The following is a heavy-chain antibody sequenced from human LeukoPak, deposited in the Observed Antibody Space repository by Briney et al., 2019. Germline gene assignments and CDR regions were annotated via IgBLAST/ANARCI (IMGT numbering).Heavy chain of an antibody. V-gene: IGHV1-24*01. J-gene: IGHJ4*01. CDR3: ATRHSVQKVFDY. Sequence: ASVRVSCKVSGYTLTELSMHWVRQAPGKGLEGMGGFDTEDGETIYAQKFQGRVTMTEDTSTDTAYMELSSLRSEDTAVYYCATRHSVQKVFDYWGPGTLVTVSS. CDR1: GYTLTELS. CDR2: FDTEDGET. D-gene: IGHD4-17*01.